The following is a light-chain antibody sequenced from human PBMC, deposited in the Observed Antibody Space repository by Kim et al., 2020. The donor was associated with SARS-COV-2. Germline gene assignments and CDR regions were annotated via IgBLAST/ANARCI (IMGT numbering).Light chain of an antibody. CDR1: QSVSSF. CDR3: QQYGSSSIT. Sequence: MSPGERATLSCRASQSVSSFLAWYQQKPGQAPRLLIYGASSRATGIPDRFSGSGSGTDFTLTISRLEPEDFAVYCCQQYGSSSITFGQGTRLEIK. CDR2: GAS. J-gene: IGKJ5*01. V-gene: IGKV3-20*01.